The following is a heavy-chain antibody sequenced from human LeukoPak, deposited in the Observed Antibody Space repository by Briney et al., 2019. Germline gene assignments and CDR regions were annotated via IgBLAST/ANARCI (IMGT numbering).Heavy chain of an antibody. Sequence: GGSLRLSCAASGFTFSSYSMNWVRQAPGKGLEWVSYISSSSSTIYYADSVKGRFTISRDNAKNTLHLQMNSLRAEDTAVYYCARASSWYGGAFDIWGQGTMVTVSS. D-gene: IGHD6-13*01. CDR3: ARASSWYGGAFDI. V-gene: IGHV3-48*04. CDR2: ISSSSSTI. CDR1: GFTFSSYS. J-gene: IGHJ3*02.